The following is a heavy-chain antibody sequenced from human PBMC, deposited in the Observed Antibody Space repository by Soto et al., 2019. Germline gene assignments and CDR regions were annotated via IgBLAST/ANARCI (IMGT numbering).Heavy chain of an antibody. CDR2: IIPFFGTA. V-gene: IGHV1-69*13. CDR1: GGTFSTFG. Sequence: SVKVSCKTSGGTFSTFGISWVRQAPGQGLEWMGGIIPFFGTAEYSQKFEDRITITADESTNTVYMELRSLRSEDTAVYYCARSSGGVFGIIIEGSNWLAPWGQGSLVTVSS. CDR3: ARSSGGVFGIIIEGSNWLAP. D-gene: IGHD3-16*02. J-gene: IGHJ5*02.